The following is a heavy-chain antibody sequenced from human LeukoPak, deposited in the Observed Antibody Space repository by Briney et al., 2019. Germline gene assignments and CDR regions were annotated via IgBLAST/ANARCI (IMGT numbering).Heavy chain of an antibody. Sequence: GGSLRLSCAASGFTFSTYWVHWVRQAPGKGLVWVSRINPDGSRRDYADSVKGQFTISRDNAKNTLYLQMNSLRAEDTAVYFCARDLRGTRDYWGQGTLVTASA. J-gene: IGHJ4*02. CDR2: INPDGSRR. CDR3: ARDLRGTRDY. CDR1: GFTFSTYW. V-gene: IGHV3-74*01. D-gene: IGHD2-15*01.